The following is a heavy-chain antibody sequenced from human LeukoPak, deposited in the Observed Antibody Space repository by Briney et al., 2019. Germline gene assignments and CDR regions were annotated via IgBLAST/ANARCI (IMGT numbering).Heavy chain of an antibody. CDR1: GFTFSSYW. CDR3: VREARSRSGMDV. J-gene: IGHJ6*02. V-gene: IGHV3-7*01. CDR2: IKEDGSEK. Sequence: PGGSLRLSCAASGFTFSSYWMSWVRQAPGKGLEWVANIKEDGSEKFYEDSVKGRFTISRDNAKNPLFLQMNSLRAEDAAVYYCVREARSRSGMDVWGQGTTVTVSS.